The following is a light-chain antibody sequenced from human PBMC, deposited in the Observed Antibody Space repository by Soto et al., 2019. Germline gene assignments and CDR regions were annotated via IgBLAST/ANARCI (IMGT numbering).Light chain of an antibody. CDR2: DVS. CDR1: SSDVGGYNY. J-gene: IGLJ1*01. V-gene: IGLV2-14*03. Sequence: QSVLTQPASVSGSPGQSITISCTGTSSDVGGYNYVSWYQQHPGKAPKLMIYDVSNRPSGISNRFSGSKSGNTASLIISGLQTEDEADYYCSSYTSTRSYVFGAGTKVTVL. CDR3: SSYTSTRSYV.